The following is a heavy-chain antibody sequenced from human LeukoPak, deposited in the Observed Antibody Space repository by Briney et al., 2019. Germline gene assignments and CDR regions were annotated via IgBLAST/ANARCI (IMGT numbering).Heavy chain of an antibody. D-gene: IGHD3-16*01. Sequence: SETLSLTCTDSGGSISSGDYYWSWIRQPPGKGLEWIGYIYYSGSTYYNPSLKSRVTISVDTSKNQFSLKLSSVTAADTAVYYCARALGQRGYGMDVWGQGTTVTVSS. V-gene: IGHV4-30-4*01. CDR2: IYYSGST. CDR1: GGSISSGDYY. J-gene: IGHJ6*02. CDR3: ARALGQRGYGMDV.